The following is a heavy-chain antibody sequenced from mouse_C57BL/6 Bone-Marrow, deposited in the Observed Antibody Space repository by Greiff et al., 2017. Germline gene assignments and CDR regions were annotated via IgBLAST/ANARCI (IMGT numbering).Heavy chain of an antibody. CDR1: GYTFTSYW. V-gene: IGHV1-50*01. CDR2: IDPSDSYT. Sequence: QVQLQQPGAELVKPGASVKLSCKASGYTFTSYWMQWVKQRPGQGLEWIGEIDPSDSYTNSNQKFKGKATLTVDPSSSTAYMQLSILTSEDSAVYECARYRIYQGWMDYWGQGTSGTASS. J-gene: IGHJ4*01. CDR3: ARYRIYQGWMDY. D-gene: IGHD2-2*01.